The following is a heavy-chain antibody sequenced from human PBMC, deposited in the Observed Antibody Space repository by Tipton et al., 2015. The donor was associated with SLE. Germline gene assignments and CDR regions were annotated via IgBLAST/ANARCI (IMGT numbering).Heavy chain of an antibody. CDR2: IYYSGST. J-gene: IGHJ4*02. D-gene: IGHD3-10*01. CDR3: ARGDPTYGSGSYYFDY. CDR1: GGSISTYY. Sequence: GLVKPSETLSLTCTVSGGSISTYYWSWVRQPPGKGLEWIGHIYYSGSTNYNPSLKSRVTISVDTSKNQFSLKLSSVTAADTAVYYCARGDPTYGSGSYYFDYWGQGTLVTVSS. V-gene: IGHV4-59*08.